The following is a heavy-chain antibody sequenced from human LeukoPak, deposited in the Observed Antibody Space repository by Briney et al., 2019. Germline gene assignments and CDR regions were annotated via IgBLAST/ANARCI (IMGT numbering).Heavy chain of an antibody. J-gene: IGHJ4*02. V-gene: IGHV3-23*01. CDR1: GFTFSSYA. CDR2: IFGSDGST. D-gene: IGHD6-19*01. CDR3: AKTTTGYSSGRFPGWPVDY. Sequence: GGSLRLSCAASGFTFSSYAMYWARQAPGKGLEWVSGIFGSDGSTHYADSVKGRFTISRDNSKNTVYLQMNSLRAEDTAVYYCAKTTTGYSSGRFPGWPVDYWGQGTLVTVSS.